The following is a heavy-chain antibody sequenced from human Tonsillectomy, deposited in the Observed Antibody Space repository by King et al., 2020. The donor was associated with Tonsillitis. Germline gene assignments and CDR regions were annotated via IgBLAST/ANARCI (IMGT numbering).Heavy chain of an antibody. Sequence: QLQESGPGLVKPSQTLSLTCTVSGSSVSSGDYYWNWIRQPPGKGLEWIAYIYYSGTTYYNPSLKSRLSLSIDTSDNQFSLRLNSVTAADTAVYYCARLPLEWFGESGVMDVWGQGTTVTVSS. V-gene: IGHV4-30-4*01. CDR1: GSSVSSGDYY. CDR3: ARLPLEWFGESGVMDV. D-gene: IGHD3-10*01. J-gene: IGHJ6*02. CDR2: IYYSGTT.